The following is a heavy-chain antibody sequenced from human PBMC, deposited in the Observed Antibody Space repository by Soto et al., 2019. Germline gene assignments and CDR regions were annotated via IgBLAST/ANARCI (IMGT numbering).Heavy chain of an antibody. CDR3: ASARKEAAGYYYYGMDV. V-gene: IGHV1-69*13. CDR1: GGTFSSYA. CDR2: IIPIFGTA. Sequence: SVKVSCKASGGTFSSYAISWVRQAPGQGLEWMGGIIPIFGTANYAQKFQGRVTITADESTSTAYMELSSLRSEDTAVYYCASARKEAAGYYYYGMDVWGQGTTVTVSS. J-gene: IGHJ6*02. D-gene: IGHD6-13*01.